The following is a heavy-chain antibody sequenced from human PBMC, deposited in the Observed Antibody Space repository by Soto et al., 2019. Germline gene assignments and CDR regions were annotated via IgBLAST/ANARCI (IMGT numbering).Heavy chain of an antibody. J-gene: IGHJ6*02. D-gene: IGHD3-3*01. V-gene: IGHV1-69*13. Sequence: SVKVSCKASGGTFSSYAINWVRQAPGQGLEWMGGIIPISGTPNYAQKFEGRVTITADVSTTTTYIELSSLRSEDTAVYYCAGSLRFFLAGMDVWGQGTTVTVSS. CDR1: GGTFSSYA. CDR3: AGSLRFFLAGMDV. CDR2: IIPISGTP.